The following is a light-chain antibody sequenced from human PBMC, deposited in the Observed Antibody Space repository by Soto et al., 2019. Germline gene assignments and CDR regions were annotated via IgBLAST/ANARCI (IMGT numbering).Light chain of an antibody. CDR1: QDVSRS. Sequence: DTQLTQSPSFLSASVGDRGTITCRASQDVSRSLGWYQQKPGKAPKLLISAASTLHSGVPSRFSGSGSGTDFALTISSLQPEDFATYYCQQLWTYPLTFGGGTKVEI. J-gene: IGKJ4*01. V-gene: IGKV1-9*01. CDR3: QQLWTYPLT. CDR2: AAS.